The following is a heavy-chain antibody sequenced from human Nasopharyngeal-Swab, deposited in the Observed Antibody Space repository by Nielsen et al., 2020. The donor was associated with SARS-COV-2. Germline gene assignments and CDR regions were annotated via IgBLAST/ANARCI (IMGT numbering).Heavy chain of an antibody. Sequence: GESLKISCAASGFTFSSYAMSWVRQAPGKGLEWVSAISGSGGSTYYADSVKGRFTISRDNSKNTLYLQMNSLRAGDTAVYYCAKDYNSVGWGSNKIYYMDVWGKGTTVTVSS. J-gene: IGHJ6*03. CDR2: ISGSGGST. V-gene: IGHV3-23*01. CDR1: GFTFSSYA. CDR3: AKDYNSVGWGSNKIYYMDV. D-gene: IGHD3-16*01.